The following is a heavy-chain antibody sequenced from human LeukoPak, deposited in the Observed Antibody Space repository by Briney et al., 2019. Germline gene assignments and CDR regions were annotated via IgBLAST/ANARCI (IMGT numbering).Heavy chain of an antibody. Sequence: RGGSLRLSCAVSGFTFTNNATGWVRQAPGEGLEWVSAITGSGGATTYADSLKGRFTISRDKSKNTLYLQMNSLRADDTAVYYCAKGLHDTTPRQIDYWGQGTLVTVSS. CDR3: AKGLHDTTPRQIDY. CDR2: ITGSGGAT. CDR1: GFTFTNNA. J-gene: IGHJ4*02. V-gene: IGHV3-23*01. D-gene: IGHD1-1*01.